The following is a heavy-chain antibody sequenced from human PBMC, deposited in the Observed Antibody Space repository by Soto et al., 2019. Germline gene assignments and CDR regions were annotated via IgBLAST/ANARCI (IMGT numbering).Heavy chain of an antibody. Sequence: QIQLVQSGAEVKKAGASVKVSCKASGYTFTNYGISWVRQALGQGLEWMGWISAYNDNTNYAQKFQGRVTLTTDTSTRTAYMELRSLTSDYTAVYYCAREGYYYGSGSYSPPRYYGMDVWGQGTTVTVFS. CDR3: AREGYYYGSGSYSPPRYYGMDV. CDR2: ISAYNDNT. V-gene: IGHV1-18*01. J-gene: IGHJ6*02. CDR1: GYTFTNYG. D-gene: IGHD3-10*01.